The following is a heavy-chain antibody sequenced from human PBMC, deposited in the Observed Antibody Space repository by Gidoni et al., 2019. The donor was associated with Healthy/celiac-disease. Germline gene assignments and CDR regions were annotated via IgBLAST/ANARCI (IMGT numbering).Heavy chain of an antibody. CDR1: GFTFRSYS. D-gene: IGHD3-22*01. Sequence: EVQLVESGGGLVKPGGSLRLSCAASGFTFRSYSMNWVRQAPGKGLEWVSSISSSSSYIYYADSVKGRFTISRDNAKNSLYLQMNSLRAEDTAVYYCARAIYYYDSSGDAFDIWGQGTMVTVSS. J-gene: IGHJ3*02. CDR2: ISSSSSYI. V-gene: IGHV3-21*01. CDR3: ARAIYYYDSSGDAFDI.